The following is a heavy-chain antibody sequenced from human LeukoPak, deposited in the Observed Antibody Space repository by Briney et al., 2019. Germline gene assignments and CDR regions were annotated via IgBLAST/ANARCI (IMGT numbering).Heavy chain of an antibody. V-gene: IGHV3-9*01. CDR3: AKDIFDWNYGFDY. CDR2: ISWNSGSI. CDR1: RFTLDDYA. D-gene: IGHD1-7*01. Sequence: PGRSLRLSCAASRFTLDDYAVHCVPHAPGKGLEWVSGISWNSGSIVYADSVKGRFTISRDNAKNSLYLQMNSLRAEDTALYYCAKDIFDWNYGFDYWGQGTLVTVSS. J-gene: IGHJ4*02.